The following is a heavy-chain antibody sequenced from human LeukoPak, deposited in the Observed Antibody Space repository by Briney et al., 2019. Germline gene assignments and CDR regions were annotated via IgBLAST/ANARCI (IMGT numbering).Heavy chain of an antibody. CDR3: ARAATGTIDY. Sequence: PSETLSLTCAVYGGSFSGYYWSWIRQPPGKGLEWIGEINHSGSTNYNPSLKSRLTISVDTSKNQFSLKLSSVTAANTAVYYCARAATGTIDYWGQGTLVTVSS. J-gene: IGHJ4*02. CDR1: GGSFSGYY. V-gene: IGHV4-34*01. D-gene: IGHD1-7*01. CDR2: INHSGST.